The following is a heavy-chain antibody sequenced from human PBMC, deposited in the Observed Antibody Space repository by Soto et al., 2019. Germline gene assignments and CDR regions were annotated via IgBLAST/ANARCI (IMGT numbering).Heavy chain of an antibody. CDR3: ARDVMKYQLLWWFDP. V-gene: IGHV3-23*01. CDR2: ISGSGGST. D-gene: IGHD2-2*01. Sequence: EVQLLESGGGLVQPGGSLRLSCAASGFTFSSYAMSWVRQAPGKGLEWVSAISGSGGSTYYADSVKGRFTISRDNSKNTLYLQMNSLRAEDTAVYYCARDVMKYQLLWWFDPWGQGTLVTVSS. J-gene: IGHJ5*02. CDR1: GFTFSSYA.